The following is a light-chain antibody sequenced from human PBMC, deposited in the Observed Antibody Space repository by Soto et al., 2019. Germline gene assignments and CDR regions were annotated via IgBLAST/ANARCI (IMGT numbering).Light chain of an antibody. J-gene: IGKJ1*01. Sequence: EMVMTQSPATLSVSPGERATLSCRASRSVSTNLAWYQQTPGQAPRLLIYGASSRATGLPPRFSGSGSGTEFTLTISSLQSEDFAVYYCQQYNSWPWTFGQGTKVEMK. CDR1: RSVSTN. CDR3: QQYNSWPWT. V-gene: IGKV3-15*01. CDR2: GAS.